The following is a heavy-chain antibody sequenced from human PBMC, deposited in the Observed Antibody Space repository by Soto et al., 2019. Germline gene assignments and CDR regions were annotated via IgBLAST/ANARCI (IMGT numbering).Heavy chain of an antibody. V-gene: IGHV1-69*13. D-gene: IGHD2-21*02. J-gene: IGHJ6*02. CDR2: IVPIFGTA. CDR3: APTAIRDYYYYGMDV. CDR1: GDTFGSYA. Sequence: TVKVTCKASGDTFGSYAISWVRQAPGQGLEWMGGIVPIFGTANYAQKFQGRVTITADESTSTAYMELSSLRSEDTAVYYCAPTAIRDYYYYGMDVWGQGTTVTVSS.